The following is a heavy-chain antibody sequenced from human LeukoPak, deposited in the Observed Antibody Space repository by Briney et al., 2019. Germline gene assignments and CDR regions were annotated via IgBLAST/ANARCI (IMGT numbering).Heavy chain of an antibody. CDR2: VSASGDST. V-gene: IGHV3-23*01. J-gene: IGHJ4*02. Sequence: GGSLRLSCAASGFTFSSYAMSWVRQAPGKGLAWISTVSASGDSTSYADSVKGRFTISRDNSKNALYLQVNSLRADDAALYYWAKSHYYGSGSIDYWGQGTLVTVSS. D-gene: IGHD3-10*01. CDR3: AKSHYYGSGSIDY. CDR1: GFTFSSYA.